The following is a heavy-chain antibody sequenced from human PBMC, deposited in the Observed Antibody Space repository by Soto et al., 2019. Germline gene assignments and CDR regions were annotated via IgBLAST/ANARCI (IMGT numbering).Heavy chain of an antibody. CDR3: ARKLELRGSYYHYYDMDV. J-gene: IGHJ6*02. Sequence: GASVKVSCKASGYTFTDYYMHWVRQAPGQGLEWMGWINPNSGGTNYAQKFRGRVTMTRDTSISTAYMELSRLRSDDTAVYYCARKLELRGSYYHYYDMDVWGQGTTVTVSS. CDR2: INPNSGGT. V-gene: IGHV1-2*02. CDR1: GYTFTDYY. D-gene: IGHD1-7*01.